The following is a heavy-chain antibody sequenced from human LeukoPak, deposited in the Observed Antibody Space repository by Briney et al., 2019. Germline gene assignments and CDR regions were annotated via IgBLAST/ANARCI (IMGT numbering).Heavy chain of an antibody. D-gene: IGHD6-19*01. Sequence: ASVKVSCKVSGYTLTELSMHWVRQAPGKGLEWMGGFDPEDGETIYARKFQGRVTMTEDTSTDTAYMELSSLRSEDTAVYYCATPIAVAGTSLDYWGQGTLVTVSS. V-gene: IGHV1-24*01. CDR1: GYTLTELS. CDR2: FDPEDGET. J-gene: IGHJ4*02. CDR3: ATPIAVAGTSLDY.